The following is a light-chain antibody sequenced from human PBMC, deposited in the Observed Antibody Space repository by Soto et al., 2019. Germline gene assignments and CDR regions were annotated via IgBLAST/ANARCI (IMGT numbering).Light chain of an antibody. J-gene: IGLJ1*01. CDR3: CSFADTFTYV. CDR1: SNDVGSYDL. Sequence: QSALTQPASVSGSPGQSITISCTGTSNDVGSYDLVSWYQHHPGKTPKLMIYEVHKRPSGVSNRFSGSKSGNTASLTISGLQTEDEADYYCCSFADTFTYVFGTGTKVPS. CDR2: EVH. V-gene: IGLV2-23*02.